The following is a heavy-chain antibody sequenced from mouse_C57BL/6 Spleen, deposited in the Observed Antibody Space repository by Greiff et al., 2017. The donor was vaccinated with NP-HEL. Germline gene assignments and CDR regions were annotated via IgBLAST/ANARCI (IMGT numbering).Heavy chain of an antibody. CDR1: GYTFTDYN. CDR2: INPNNGGT. Sequence: EVQLQQSGPELVKPGASVKMSCKASGYTFTDYNMHWVKQSHGKSLEWIGYINPNNGGTSYNQKFKGKATLTVNKSSSTAYMELRSLTSEDSAVYYCARDRYRNYPFAYWGQGTLVTVSA. CDR3: ARDRYRNYPFAY. V-gene: IGHV1-22*01. D-gene: IGHD2-5*01. J-gene: IGHJ3*01.